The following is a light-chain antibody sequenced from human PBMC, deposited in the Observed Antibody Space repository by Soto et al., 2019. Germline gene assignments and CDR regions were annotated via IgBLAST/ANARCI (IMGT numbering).Light chain of an antibody. V-gene: IGKV1-27*01. J-gene: IGKJ1*01. CDR3: QKYNSAPWT. CDR1: HDISNF. CDR2: TAS. Sequence: DIQMTQSPSSLSTSVGDRVTITCRASHDISNFLAWYQQKPGKVPKLLIYTASTLQSGVPSRFSGSRSGTDFTLTISSLQPEDVATYYCQKYNSAPWTLGQGTKVDIK.